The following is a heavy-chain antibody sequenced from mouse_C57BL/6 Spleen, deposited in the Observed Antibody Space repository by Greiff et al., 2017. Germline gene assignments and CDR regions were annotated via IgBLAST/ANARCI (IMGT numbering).Heavy chain of an antibody. CDR1: GYTFTSSG. CDR3: AREGDYYGSSLYAMDY. CDR2: IYPRSGNT. D-gene: IGHD1-1*01. Sequence: QVQLQQSGAELARPGASVKLSCKASGYTFTSSGISWVKQRTGQGLEWIGEIYPRSGNTYYNEKFKGKATLTADKSSSTAYMELRSLTSEDSAVYFCAREGDYYGSSLYAMDYWGQGTSVTVSS. J-gene: IGHJ4*01. V-gene: IGHV1-81*01.